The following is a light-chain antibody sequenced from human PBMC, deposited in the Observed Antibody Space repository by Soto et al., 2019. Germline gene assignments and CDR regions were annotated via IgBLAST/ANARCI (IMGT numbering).Light chain of an antibody. CDR2: GAS. V-gene: IGKV3-15*01. CDR1: QSVSTN. CDR3: QQYHNWPPYT. J-gene: IGKJ2*01. Sequence: EIVMTQSPATLSVSPGERATLSCRASQSVSTNLAWYQQKPGQAPRLLMYGASTRATGIPARFSGSGSGTEVTLPISSLLSEDFAVYYCQQYHNWPPYTFGQGTKLEIK.